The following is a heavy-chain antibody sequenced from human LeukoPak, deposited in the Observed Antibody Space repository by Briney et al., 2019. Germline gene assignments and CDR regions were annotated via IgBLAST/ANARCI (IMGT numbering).Heavy chain of an antibody. CDR2: IYYSGST. V-gene: IGHV4-59*01. J-gene: IGHJ3*02. Sequence: PSETLSLTCAVYGGSFSGYYWSWIRQPPGKGLEWIGYIYYSGSTNYNPSLKSRVTISVDTSKNQFSLKLSSVTAADTAVYYCARGPGSYFVVDAFDIWGQGTMVTVSS. CDR3: ARGPGSYFVVDAFDI. CDR1: GGSFSGYY. D-gene: IGHD1-26*01.